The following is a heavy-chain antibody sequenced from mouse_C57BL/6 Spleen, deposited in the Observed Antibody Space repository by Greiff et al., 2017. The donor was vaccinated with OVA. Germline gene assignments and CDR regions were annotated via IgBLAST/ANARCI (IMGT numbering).Heavy chain of an antibody. Sequence: QVQLQQPGAELVRPGTSVKLSCKASGYTFTSYWMHWVKQRPGQGLEWIGVIDPSDSYTNYNQKFKGKATLTVDTSSSTAYMQRSSLTSEDSAVYYCARVYGNRAMDYWGQGTSVTVSS. J-gene: IGHJ4*01. D-gene: IGHD2-1*01. CDR2: IDPSDSYT. V-gene: IGHV1-59*01. CDR3: ARVYGNRAMDY. CDR1: GYTFTSYW.